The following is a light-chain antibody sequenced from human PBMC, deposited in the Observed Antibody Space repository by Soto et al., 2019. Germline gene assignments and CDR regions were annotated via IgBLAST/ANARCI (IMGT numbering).Light chain of an antibody. CDR3: SSFTSSITRV. J-gene: IGLJ3*02. CDR2: DVT. Sequence: QSALTQPASVSGSPGQSITISCTGTSSDVGGYNSVSWYRQDPGKAPKLMIYDVTNRPSGVSNRFSGSKSGNTASLTISGLQAEDEADYYCSSFTSSITRVFGGGTKLTVL. V-gene: IGLV2-14*01. CDR1: SSDVGGYNS.